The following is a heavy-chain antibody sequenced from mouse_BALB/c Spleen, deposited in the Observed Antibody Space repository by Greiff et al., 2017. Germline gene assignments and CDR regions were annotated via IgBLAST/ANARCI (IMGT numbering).Heavy chain of an antibody. CDR2: ISYSGST. D-gene: IGHD1-1*01. Sequence: VQLQQSGPGLVKPSQSLSLTCTVTGYSITSDYAWNWIRQFPGNKLEWMGYISYSGSTSYNPSLKSRISITRDTSKNQFFLQLNSVTTEDTATYYCARWFTTVVGNAMDYWGQGTSVTVSS. CDR3: ARWFTTVVGNAMDY. V-gene: IGHV3-2*02. CDR1: GYSITSDYA. J-gene: IGHJ4*01.